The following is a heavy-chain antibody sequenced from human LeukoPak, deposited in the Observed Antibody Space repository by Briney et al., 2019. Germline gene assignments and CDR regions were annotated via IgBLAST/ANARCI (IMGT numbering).Heavy chain of an antibody. D-gene: IGHD6-13*01. CDR3: ARLAEGYSCSWFYYYYGMDV. Sequence: PSETLSLTCTVSGGSISSSSYYWGCIRQPPGQGLEWIGSISYSGSTYYNPSIKSRVTISVDTSKNQFSLKLSSVTAADTAVYYCARLAEGYSCSWFYYYYGMDVWGQGTTVTVSS. J-gene: IGHJ6*02. CDR1: GGSISSSSYY. V-gene: IGHV4-39*01. CDR2: ISYSGST.